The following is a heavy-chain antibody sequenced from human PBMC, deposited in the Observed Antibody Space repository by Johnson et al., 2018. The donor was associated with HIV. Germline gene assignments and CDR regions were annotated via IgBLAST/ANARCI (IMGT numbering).Heavy chain of an antibody. Sequence: QVQLVESGGGVVKPGRSLRLSCAASGFTFSSYAMHWVRQAPGKGLEWVAVISYDGSNKYYADSVKGRFTISRDNSKNTLYLQMNSLRAEDTAVYYCARGGRHDAFDIWGQGTMVTVSS. CDR1: GFTFSSYA. V-gene: IGHV3-30*04. D-gene: IGHD3-16*01. J-gene: IGHJ3*02. CDR2: ISYDGSNK. CDR3: ARGGRHDAFDI.